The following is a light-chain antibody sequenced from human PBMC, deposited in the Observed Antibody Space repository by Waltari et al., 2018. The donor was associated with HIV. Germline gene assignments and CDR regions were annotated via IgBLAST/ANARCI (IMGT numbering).Light chain of an antibody. V-gene: IGKV4-1*01. J-gene: IGKJ3*01. CDR1: QSLLYSSNNTNY. CDR2: WAS. Sequence: DIVMTQSPDSLAVSLGGRATINCKSSQSLLYSSNNTNYLAWYQQKPGQPPKLLIHWASIRESGIPDRFSGSGSGTDFTLTISSLQAEDVAVYYCQQYYDSPTFGPGTKLDIK. CDR3: QQYYDSPT.